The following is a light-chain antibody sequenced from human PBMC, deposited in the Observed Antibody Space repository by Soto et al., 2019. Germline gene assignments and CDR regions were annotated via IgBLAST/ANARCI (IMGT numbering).Light chain of an antibody. J-gene: IGKJ1*01. V-gene: IGKV3-20*01. CDR1: QSVSSN. CDR2: GTS. Sequence: EIVMTQSPATLSVSPGERATLSCRASQSVSSNLAWYQQKPGQAPRLLIYGTSSRATGIPDRFSGSGSGTDFTLTISRLEPEDLAVYYCQQYGSLVTFGQGTKVDIK. CDR3: QQYGSLVT.